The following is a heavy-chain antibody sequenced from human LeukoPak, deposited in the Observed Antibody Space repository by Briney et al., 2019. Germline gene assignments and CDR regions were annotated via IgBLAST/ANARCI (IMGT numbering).Heavy chain of an antibody. CDR1: GFTFGRHW. CDR2: MNQGGSET. J-gene: IGHJ4*02. CDR3: ARRLWDTTDFDY. V-gene: IGHV3-7*01. Sequence: GRSLRLSCAASGFTFGRHWMSWVRQAPGKGLEWVAHMNQGGSETTNVDSVKGRFTISRDNAKNSLYLQMNSLRAEDTAVYYCARRLWDTTDFDYWGQGTLVTVSS. D-gene: IGHD2-21*01.